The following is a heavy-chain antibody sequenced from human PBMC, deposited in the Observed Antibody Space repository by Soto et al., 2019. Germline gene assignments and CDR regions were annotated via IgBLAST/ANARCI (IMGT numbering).Heavy chain of an antibody. CDR3: AKAKGADSITTFGVANDAFDI. J-gene: IGHJ3*02. V-gene: IGHV3-23*01. CDR1: GFTFSSYA. CDR2: ISGSGGST. D-gene: IGHD3-3*01. Sequence: GGSLRLSCAASGFTFSSYAMSWVRQAPGKGLEWVSAISGSGGSTYYADSVKGRFTISRDNSKNTLYLQMNSLRAEDTAVYYCAKAKGADSITTFGVANDAFDIWGQGTMVTVSS.